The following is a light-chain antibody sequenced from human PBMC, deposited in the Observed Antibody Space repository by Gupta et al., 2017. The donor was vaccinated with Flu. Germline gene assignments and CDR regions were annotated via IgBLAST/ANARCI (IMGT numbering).Light chain of an antibody. CDR3: CSYTRSSTLG. V-gene: IGLV2-14*01. Sequence: QSALTQPASVSGSPGQSITISCTGTSSDVGGYNYVSWYQQHPGKAPKLIIYEVSNRPSGVSNRFSGSKSGNTASLTISGLQAEDEADYYCCSYTRSSTLGFGGGTKLTVL. CDR1: SSDVGGYNY. J-gene: IGLJ3*02. CDR2: EVS.